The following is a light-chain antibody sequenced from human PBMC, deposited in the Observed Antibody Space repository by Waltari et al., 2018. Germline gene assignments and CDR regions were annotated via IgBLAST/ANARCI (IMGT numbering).Light chain of an antibody. CDR3: QQTYKSPPT. Sequence: DVLVTQSPSSLSASVGDRVTITCRASHYIANFLNWYQHMPGKAPRLLIHDASTLQPGVSPRFSGSTSGTDFILTIDNLHPEDFVTYYCQQTYKSPPTFGPGTKVDV. CDR2: DAS. V-gene: IGKV1-39*01. CDR1: HYIANF. J-gene: IGKJ3*01.